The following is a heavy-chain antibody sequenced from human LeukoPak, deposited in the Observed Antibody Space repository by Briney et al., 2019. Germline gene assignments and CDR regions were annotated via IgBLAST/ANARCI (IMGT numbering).Heavy chain of an antibody. CDR1: GYTFTSYG. Sequence: ASVKVSCKASGYTFTSYGISWVRQAPGQGLERMVWISAYNGNTNYAQKLQGRVTMTTDTSTSTAYMELRSLRSDDTAVYYCARDDIGSYSGTDAFDIWGQGTMVTVSS. V-gene: IGHV1-18*01. CDR3: ARDDIGSYSGTDAFDI. J-gene: IGHJ3*02. CDR2: ISAYNGNT. D-gene: IGHD1-26*01.